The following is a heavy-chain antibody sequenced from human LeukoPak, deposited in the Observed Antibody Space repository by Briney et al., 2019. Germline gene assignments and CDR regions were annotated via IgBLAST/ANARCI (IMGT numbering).Heavy chain of an antibody. J-gene: IGHJ4*02. D-gene: IGHD5-12*01. Sequence: GGSLRLSCAASGFTFSTYAMSWVRQAPGKGLEWVSAISGSGGSTYYADSVKGRFTISRDNSKNTLYLQMNSLRAEDTAVYYCAKDPYRGYSGYETDYWGQGTLVTVSS. CDR3: AKDPYRGYSGYETDY. CDR2: ISGSGGST. V-gene: IGHV3-23*01. CDR1: GFTFSTYA.